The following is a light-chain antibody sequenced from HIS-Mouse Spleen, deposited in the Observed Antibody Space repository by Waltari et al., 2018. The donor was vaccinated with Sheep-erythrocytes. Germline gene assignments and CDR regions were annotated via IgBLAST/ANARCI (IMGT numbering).Light chain of an antibody. CDR1: SSDGGGYNY. J-gene: IGLJ3*02. CDR2: EGS. Sequence: QSALTQPASVSGSPGQSITISCTGTSSDGGGYNYVSWYQQHPGKAPKLMIYEGSERPSGVSNRFSGSKSGNTACLTISGLQAEDEADYYCCSYAGSSTPWVFGGGTKLTVL. CDR3: CSYAGSSTPWV. V-gene: IGLV2-23*01.